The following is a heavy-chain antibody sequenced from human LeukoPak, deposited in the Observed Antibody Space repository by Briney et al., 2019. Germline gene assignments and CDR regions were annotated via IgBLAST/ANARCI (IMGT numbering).Heavy chain of an antibody. D-gene: IGHD3-3*01. CDR3: ARMTNRYDFWSGYYNILDYFDY. CDR1: RYTFTRYD. CDR2: MNPNSGNT. J-gene: IGHJ4*02. V-gene: IGHV1-8*03. Sequence: ASVKVSCKSSRYTFTRYDINWVRQATGQGLEWMGWMNPNSGNTAYAQKFQGRVTITRNTSISTAYMELSSLRSEDTAVYYCARMTNRYDFWSGYYNILDYFDYWGQGTLVTVSA.